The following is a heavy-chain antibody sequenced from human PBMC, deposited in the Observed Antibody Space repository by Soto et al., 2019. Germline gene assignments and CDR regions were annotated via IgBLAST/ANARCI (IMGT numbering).Heavy chain of an antibody. CDR1: GYTFTSYA. CDR3: ASCWRLYYYYGMDV. CDR2: INAGNGNT. Sequence: QVQLVQSGAEVKKPGASVKVSWKASGYTFTSYAMHWVRQAPGQRLEWMGWINAGNGNTKYSQKFQGRVTITRDTSASTAYMELSSLRSEDTAVYYCASCWRLYYYYGMDVWGQGTTVTVSS. J-gene: IGHJ6*02. V-gene: IGHV1-3*01. D-gene: IGHD2-15*01.